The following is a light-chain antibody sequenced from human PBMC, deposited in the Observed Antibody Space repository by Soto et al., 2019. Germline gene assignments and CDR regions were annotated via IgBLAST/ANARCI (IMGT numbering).Light chain of an antibody. CDR3: SSYTSSTTRV. V-gene: IGLV2-14*01. J-gene: IGLJ3*02. Sequence: QSALTQPASVSGSPGQSITISCTGTSSDVGGFNYVSWYQQYPGKAPKLMIYSVSNWPSGVSNRFSGSKSGNTASLTISGLQAEDEADYYCSSYTSSTTRVFGGGTKVTVL. CDR1: SSDVGGFNY. CDR2: SVS.